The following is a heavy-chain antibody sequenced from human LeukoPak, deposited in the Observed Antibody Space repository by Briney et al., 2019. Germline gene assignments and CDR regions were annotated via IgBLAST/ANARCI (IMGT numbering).Heavy chain of an antibody. V-gene: IGHV1-69*04. D-gene: IGHD3-22*01. CDR1: GGTFSSYA. Sequence: SVKVSCKASGGTFSSYAISWVRQAPGQGLEWMGRIIPILGIANYAQKFQGRVTITADKSTSTAYMELSSLRSEDTAVYYCARDRSYDSSGYYWFDPWGQGTLVTVPS. J-gene: IGHJ5*02. CDR3: ARDRSYDSSGYYWFDP. CDR2: IIPILGIA.